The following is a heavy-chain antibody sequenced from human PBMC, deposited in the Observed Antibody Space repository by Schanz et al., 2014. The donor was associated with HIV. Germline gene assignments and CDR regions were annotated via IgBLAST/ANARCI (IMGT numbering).Heavy chain of an antibody. CDR3: ARGRGTYNSGYYDPPDF. V-gene: IGHV3-23*01. CDR2: ITGSGGNT. J-gene: IGHJ4*02. D-gene: IGHD3-22*01. Sequence: EEQLLESGGGLGQPGGSLRLSCAASGFTFSDYHMSWIRQAPGKGLERVSLITGSGGNTYYAGSLKGRFTISRDNSKNTVYLQMNSLKAEDTAIYYCARGRGTYNSGYYDPPDFWGQGSQVTVSS. CDR1: GFTFSDYH.